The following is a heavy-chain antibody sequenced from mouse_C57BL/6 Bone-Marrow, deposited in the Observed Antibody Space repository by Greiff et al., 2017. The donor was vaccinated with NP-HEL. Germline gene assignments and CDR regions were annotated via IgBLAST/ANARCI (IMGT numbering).Heavy chain of an antibody. CDR3: TATMVTTGGY. CDR1: GFTFSNYW. Sequence: EVKVEESGGGLVQPGGSMKLSCVASGFTFSNYWMNWVRQSPEKGLEWVAQIRLKSDNYATHYAESVKGRFTISRDDSKSSVYLQMNNLRAEDTGIYYCTATMVTTGGYWGQGTTLTVSS. V-gene: IGHV6-3*01. J-gene: IGHJ2*01. D-gene: IGHD2-2*01. CDR2: IRLKSDNYAT.